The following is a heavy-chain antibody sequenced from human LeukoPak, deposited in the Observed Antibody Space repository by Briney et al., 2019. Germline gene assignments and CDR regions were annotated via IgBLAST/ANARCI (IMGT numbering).Heavy chain of an antibody. V-gene: IGHV3-7*01. CDR3: ARDGETAPEDYVRAFDI. J-gene: IGHJ3*02. CDR1: GFTFSSYA. CDR2: IKQDGSEK. Sequence: PGGSLRLSCAASGFTFSSYAMSWVRQAPGKGLEWVANIKQDGSEKYYVDSVKGRFTISRDNAKNSLYLQMNSLRAEDTAVYYCARDGETAPEDYVRAFDIWGQGTMVTVSS. D-gene: IGHD3-10*02.